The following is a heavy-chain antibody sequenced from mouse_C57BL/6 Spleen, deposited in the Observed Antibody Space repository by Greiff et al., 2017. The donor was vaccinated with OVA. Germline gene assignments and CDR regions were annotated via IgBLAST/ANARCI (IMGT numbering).Heavy chain of an antibody. D-gene: IGHD1-1*01. CDR1: GYTFTSYW. Sequence: QVQLQQPGTELVKPGASVKLSCKASGYTFTSYWMHWVKQRPGQGLEWIGNINPSNGGTNYNEKFKSKATLTVDKSSSTAYMQLSSLTSEDSAVYYCARGGSYGSSYGYAMDYWGQGTSVTVSS. CDR2: INPSNGGT. V-gene: IGHV1-53*01. J-gene: IGHJ4*01. CDR3: ARGGSYGSSYGYAMDY.